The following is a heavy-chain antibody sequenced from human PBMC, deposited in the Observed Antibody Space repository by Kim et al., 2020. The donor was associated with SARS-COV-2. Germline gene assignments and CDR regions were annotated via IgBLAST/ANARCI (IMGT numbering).Heavy chain of an antibody. CDR2: ISDYNGNT. V-gene: IGHV1-18*01. CDR1: GYTFTSYG. CDR3: ARGEENRNDAWYLDY. Sequence: ASVKVSCKASGYTFTSYGISWVRQAPGQGLEGMGWISDYNGNTNYAQKRQVRVTMTTDTSTSTAYMELRSGRSDDTDVYYCARGEENRNDAWYLDYWGQGHLVTVS. D-gene: IGHD1-1*01. J-gene: IGHJ4*02.